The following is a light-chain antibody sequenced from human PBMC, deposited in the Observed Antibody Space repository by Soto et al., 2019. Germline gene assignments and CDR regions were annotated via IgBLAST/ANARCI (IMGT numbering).Light chain of an antibody. CDR2: GAS. J-gene: IGKJ5*01. CDR3: QQYNNYVT. Sequence: EIVMTQSPANVSVSPGERATLSCRASQSVSSNLAWYQHKPGQAPRLLIFGASTRATGIPARFSGSGSGTEFTLTISSLQSEDFALYYCQQYNNYVTFGQGTRLEIK. V-gene: IGKV3-15*01. CDR1: QSVSSN.